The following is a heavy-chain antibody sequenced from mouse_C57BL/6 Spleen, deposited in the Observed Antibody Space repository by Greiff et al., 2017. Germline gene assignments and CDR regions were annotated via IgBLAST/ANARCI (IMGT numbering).Heavy chain of an antibody. V-gene: IGHV10-1*01. D-gene: IGHD1-1*01. CDR1: GFSFNTYA. CDR2: IRSKSNNYAT. CDR3: VRHEDYYGSSFDY. Sequence: VQLVESGGGLVQPKGSLKLSCAASGFSFNTYAMNWVRQAPGKGLEWVARIRSKSNNYATYYADSVKDRFTISRDDSESMLYLQMNNLKTEDTAMYYCVRHEDYYGSSFDYWGQGTTLTVSS. J-gene: IGHJ2*01.